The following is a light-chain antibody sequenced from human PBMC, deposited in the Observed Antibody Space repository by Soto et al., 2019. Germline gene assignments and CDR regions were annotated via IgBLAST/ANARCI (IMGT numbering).Light chain of an antibody. CDR2: DNS. V-gene: IGLV1-40*01. CDR1: SSNIGAGYD. Sequence: QSVLAQPPSVSGAPGQTVNISCIGSSSNIGAGYDLHWYQQLPGTAPKLLLYDNSNRPSGVPDRFSGSKSGTSASLAITGLQAEDEADYYCQSYDSSLSAYVFGSGPKVTVL. J-gene: IGLJ1*01. CDR3: QSYDSSLSAYV.